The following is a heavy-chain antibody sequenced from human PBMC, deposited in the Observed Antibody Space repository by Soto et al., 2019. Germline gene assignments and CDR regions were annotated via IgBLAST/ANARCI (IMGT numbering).Heavy chain of an antibody. CDR1: GFTFSSYW. J-gene: IGHJ6*02. D-gene: IGHD3-22*01. Sequence: GGSLRLSCAASGFTFSSYWMSWVRQAPGKGLEWVANLKQDGSEKYYVDFVKGRFTISRDNAKNSLYLQINSLRAEDTAVYYCARFYYDSSGYLPSPYYYYYGMDVWGQGTTVTVSS. V-gene: IGHV3-7*04. CDR3: ARFYYDSSGYLPSPYYYYYGMDV. CDR2: LKQDGSEK.